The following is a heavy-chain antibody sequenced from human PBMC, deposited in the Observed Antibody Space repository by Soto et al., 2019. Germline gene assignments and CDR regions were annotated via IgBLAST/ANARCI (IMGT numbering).Heavy chain of an antibody. CDR1: GGTFSSYA. V-gene: IGHV1-69*12. CDR3: ARGGFGVFHSDY. J-gene: IGHJ4*02. Sequence: QVPLVQSGAGVKKPGSSVKVSCKASGGTFSSYAISWVRQAPGQGLEWMGGIIPFFGTANYAQKFQGSVTITADESTSTAYMELSSLRSEDTAVYYCARGGFGVFHSDYWGQGTLVTVSS. D-gene: IGHD3-10*01. CDR2: IIPFFGTA.